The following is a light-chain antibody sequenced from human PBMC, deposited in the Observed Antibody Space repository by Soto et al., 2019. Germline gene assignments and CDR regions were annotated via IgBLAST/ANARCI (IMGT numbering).Light chain of an antibody. Sequence: QSALTQAASVSGSPGQSITISCTGTSSDVGSYNLVSWYQQHPGKAPKLMIYEVSKRPSGVSNRFSGSKSGNTASLTISGLQAEDEADYYCCSYAGSSTLYVFGTGTKSPS. CDR1: SSDVGSYNL. CDR3: CSYAGSSTLYV. CDR2: EVS. J-gene: IGLJ1*01. V-gene: IGLV2-23*02.